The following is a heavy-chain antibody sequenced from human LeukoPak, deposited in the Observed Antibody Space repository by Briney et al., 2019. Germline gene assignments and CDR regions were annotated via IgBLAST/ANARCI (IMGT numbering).Heavy chain of an antibody. J-gene: IGHJ1*01. V-gene: IGHV3-30*18. CDR1: GXTFSSYG. CDR3: AKKSNGLWWQPSTNEYFQH. D-gene: IGHD4/OR15-4a*01. Sequence: GGSLRLSCAASGXTFSSYGMHWVRQAPGKGLEWVAVISYDGSNKYYADSVKGRFTISRDNSKNTLYLQMNSLRAEDTAVYYCAKKSNGLWWQPSTNEYFQHWGQGTLVTVSS. CDR2: ISYDGSNK.